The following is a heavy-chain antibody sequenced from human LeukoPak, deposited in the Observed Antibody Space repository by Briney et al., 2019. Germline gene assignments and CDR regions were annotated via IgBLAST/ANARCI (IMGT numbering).Heavy chain of an antibody. CDR1: GGSISSYY. Sequence: SETLSLTCTVSGGSISSYYWTWIRQPPGKGLECIGYIYYSGSTNYNPSLKSRVTISVDTSKNQFSLKLSSVTAADTAVYYCARGRSSSWTYWGQGTLVTVSS. V-gene: IGHV4-59*01. D-gene: IGHD6-13*01. CDR3: ARGRSSSWTY. CDR2: IYYSGST. J-gene: IGHJ4*02.